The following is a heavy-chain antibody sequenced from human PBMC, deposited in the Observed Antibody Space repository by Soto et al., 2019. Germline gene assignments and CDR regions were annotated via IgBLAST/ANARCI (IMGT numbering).Heavy chain of an antibody. CDR1: GGSISSSNW. D-gene: IGHD4-17*01. CDR3: ASLGPLSFDYGDYNR. CDR2: IYHSGST. J-gene: IGHJ4*02. V-gene: IGHV4-4*02. Sequence: SETLSLTCAVSGGSISSSNWWSWVRQPPGKGLEWNGEIYHSGSTNYNPSLKSRVTISVDTSKNQFSLKLSSVTAADTAVYYCASLGPLSFDYGDYNRWGQGTLVTVSS.